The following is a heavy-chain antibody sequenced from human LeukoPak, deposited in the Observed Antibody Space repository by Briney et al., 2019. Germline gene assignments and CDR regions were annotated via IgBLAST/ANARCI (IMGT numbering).Heavy chain of an antibody. CDR2: INPSGAST. J-gene: IGHJ5*02. D-gene: IGHD3-22*01. Sequence: ASVKVSCKASGYSFTNYYMHWVRQAPGQGLEWMGMINPSGASTTYAQNFQGRVTMTRDMSTSTVYMDLSSLRSEDTAVYYCARGGRKYYYDSSGYHRGWWFDPWGQGTLVTVSS. CDR3: ARGGRKYYYDSSGYHRGWWFDP. CDR1: GYSFTNYY. V-gene: IGHV1-46*01.